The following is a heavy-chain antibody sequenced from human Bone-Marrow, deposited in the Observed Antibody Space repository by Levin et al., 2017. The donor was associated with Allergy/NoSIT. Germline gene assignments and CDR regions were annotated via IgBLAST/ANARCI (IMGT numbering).Heavy chain of an antibody. D-gene: IGHD6-13*01. CDR2: LYSGAST. J-gene: IGHJ3*02. CDR3: ARGLLAAGGAFEI. V-gene: IGHV4-59*01. CDR1: GGSISANY. Sequence: SSETLSLTCSVSGGSISANYWTWIRQPPGKGLEWVGYLYSGASTIFNPSLKSRVSISIDRSGNRSPLNLKSVTAADTAVYYCARGLLAAGGAFEIWGQGAMVTVSS.